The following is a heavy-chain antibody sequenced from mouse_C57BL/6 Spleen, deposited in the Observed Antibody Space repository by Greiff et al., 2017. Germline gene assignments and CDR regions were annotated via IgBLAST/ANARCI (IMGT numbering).Heavy chain of an antibody. J-gene: IGHJ4*01. V-gene: IGHV5-17*01. Sequence: EVKVVESGGGLVKPGGSLKLSCAASGFTFSDYGMHWVRQAPEKGLEWVAYISSGSSTIYYADTVKGRFTISRDNAKNTLFLQMTSLRSEDTAMYYCARRDYGRGMDYWGQGTSVTVSS. CDR2: ISSGSSTI. CDR1: GFTFSDYG. D-gene: IGHD1-1*01. CDR3: ARRDYGRGMDY.